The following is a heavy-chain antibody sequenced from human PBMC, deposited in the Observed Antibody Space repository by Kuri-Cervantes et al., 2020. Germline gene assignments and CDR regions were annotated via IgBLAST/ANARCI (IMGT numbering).Heavy chain of an antibody. CDR2: VYHSGSA. CDR3: ARGKQGPRCFDL. Sequence: SETLSLTCVVSGDSISNNNWWNWVRQPPGKGLEWIGEVYHSGSAHYNPSLKSRVTISVDTSKNQFSLKLNSVTAADTAVYYCARGKQGPRCFDLWGRGTLVTVSS. J-gene: IGHJ2*01. V-gene: IGHV4/OR15-8*01. CDR1: GDSISNNNW.